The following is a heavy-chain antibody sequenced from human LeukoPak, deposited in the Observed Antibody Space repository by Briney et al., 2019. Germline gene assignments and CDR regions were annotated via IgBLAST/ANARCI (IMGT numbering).Heavy chain of an antibody. Sequence: PGGSLRLSCAASGFTFNSNWMTWVRQAPGKGLEWVANIKQTGNEKYYVDSVKGQFTISRDNAKNSLYLQMNSLRAEDTAVYYCARAYGDSWWGQGTLVTVSS. CDR2: IKQTGNEK. D-gene: IGHD4-17*01. CDR3: ARAYGDSW. CDR1: GFTFNSNW. V-gene: IGHV3-7*01. J-gene: IGHJ4*02.